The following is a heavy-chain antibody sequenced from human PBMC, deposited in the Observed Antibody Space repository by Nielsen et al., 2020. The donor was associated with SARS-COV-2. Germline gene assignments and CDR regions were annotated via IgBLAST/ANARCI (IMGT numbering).Heavy chain of an antibody. J-gene: IGHJ6*02. CDR1: GFTFDDYA. V-gene: IGHV3-23*03. Sequence: GESLKISCAASGFTFDDYAMHWVRQAPGKGLEWVSVLYSGGSRTYYADSVKGRFTISRDTSKNTLYLQMNSLRAEDTAVYYCAKDFGESGPAYYYYGMDVWGQGTTVTVSS. CDR3: AKDFGESGPAYYYYGMDV. D-gene: IGHD3-10*01. CDR2: LYSGGSRT.